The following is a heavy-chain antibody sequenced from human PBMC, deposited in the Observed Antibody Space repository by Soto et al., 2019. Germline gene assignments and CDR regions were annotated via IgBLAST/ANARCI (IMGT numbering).Heavy chain of an antibody. V-gene: IGHV4-34*01. CDR3: ARGREAYSSSWYVD. J-gene: IGHJ4*02. D-gene: IGHD6-13*01. CDR2: INHSGGT. Sequence: QVQLQQWGAGLLKPSETLSLTCAVYGGSGSFSGYLWSWIRQPPGNGLEWIGEINHSGGTNYNPSLTSRVTISVDTSKNQFSLELSSVTAADTAVYYCARGREAYSSSWYVDWGQGTLVTVSS. CDR1: GGSGSFSGYL.